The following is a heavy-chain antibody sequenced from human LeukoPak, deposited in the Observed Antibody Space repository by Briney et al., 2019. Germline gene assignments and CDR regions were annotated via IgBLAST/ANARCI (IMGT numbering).Heavy chain of an antibody. Sequence: GGSLRLSCTASGFTFSSYAMNCVRHAPGKGLEWVSGIGAGGTLTYYADAVRGRFTIPRDNSRNPLYLQMNSLRADDTAVYYCAKDPDYTTYGYYFDYWGQGTLVTVSS. CDR3: AKDPDYTTYGYYFDY. D-gene: IGHD4-11*01. CDR2: IGAGGTLT. J-gene: IGHJ4*02. CDR1: GFTFSSYA. V-gene: IGHV3-23*01.